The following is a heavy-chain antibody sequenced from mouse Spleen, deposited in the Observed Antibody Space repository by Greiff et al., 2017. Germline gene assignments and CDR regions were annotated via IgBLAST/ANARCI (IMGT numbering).Heavy chain of an antibody. CDR3: TTLFTTVAPGY. D-gene: IGHD1-1*01. CDR1: GYTFTSYW. V-gene: IGHV1S127*01. Sequence: QVQLQQSGAELVKPWASVKMSCKASGYTFTSYWMHWVKQRPGQGLEWIGTIDPSDSYTSYNQKFKGKATLTVDTSSSTAYMQLSSLTSEDSAVYYCTTLFTTVAPGYWGQGTTLTVSS. CDR2: IDPSDSYT. J-gene: IGHJ2*01.